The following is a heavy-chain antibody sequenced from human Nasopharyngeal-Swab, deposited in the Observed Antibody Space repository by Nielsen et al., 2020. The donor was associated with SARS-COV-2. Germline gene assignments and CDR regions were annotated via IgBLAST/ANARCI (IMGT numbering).Heavy chain of an antibody. D-gene: IGHD6-6*01. CDR1: GFTFSSYC. V-gene: IGHV3-30*02. J-gene: IGHJ4*02. Sequence: SVKISCAASGFTFSSYCMHWVRQAPGKGLEWVAFIRYDGSNKYYADSVKGRFTISRDNSKNTMYLQMNSMRAEDTAVCYCAKDSLEYSSSSTDYWGQGTLVTVSS. CDR3: AKDSLEYSSSSTDY. CDR2: IRYDGSNK.